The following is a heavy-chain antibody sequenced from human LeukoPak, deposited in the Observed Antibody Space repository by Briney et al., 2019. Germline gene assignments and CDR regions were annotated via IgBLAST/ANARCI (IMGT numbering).Heavy chain of an antibody. D-gene: IGHD5-18*01. CDR3: VRDGEPVDTAIPGAFDI. Sequence: SETLSLTCTVSGGSISSSSYYWGWIRQPPGKGLEWIGSIYYSGSTYYNPSLKSRVTISVDTSKNQFSLKLSSVTAADTAVYYCVRDGEPVDTAIPGAFDIWGQGTMVTVSS. CDR1: GGSISSSSYY. V-gene: IGHV4-39*07. J-gene: IGHJ3*02. CDR2: IYYSGST.